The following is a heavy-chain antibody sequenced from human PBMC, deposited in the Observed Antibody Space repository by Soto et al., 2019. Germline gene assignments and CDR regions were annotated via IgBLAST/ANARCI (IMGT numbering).Heavy chain of an antibody. CDR3: ARESSSSSWYEGGYFDL. Sequence: EVQLVESGGGLVKPGGSLRLSCAASGFTFSSYSMNWVRQAPGKGLEWVSSISSSSSYIYYADSVKGRFTISRDNAKNSLYLQINSLRAEDTAVYYCARESSSSSWYEGGYFDLWGRGTLVTVSS. J-gene: IGHJ2*01. D-gene: IGHD6-13*01. V-gene: IGHV3-21*01. CDR1: GFTFSSYS. CDR2: ISSSSSYI.